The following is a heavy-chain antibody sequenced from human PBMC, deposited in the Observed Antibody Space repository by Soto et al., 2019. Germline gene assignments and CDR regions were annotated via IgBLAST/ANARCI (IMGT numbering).Heavy chain of an antibody. CDR2: LYSGGST. D-gene: IGHD3-10*01. CDR3: ARDRRGDEGDGFDI. V-gene: IGHV3-53*02. CDR1: GLTVSSNY. Sequence: EVQLVETGGGLIQPGGSLRLSCAASGLTVSSNYMNWVRQAPGKGLEWVSVLYSGGSTHYAGSVKGRFIISRDNSKNTLYLQINSLRVEDTAVYYCARDRRGDEGDGFDIWGHGTMVTVSS. J-gene: IGHJ3*02.